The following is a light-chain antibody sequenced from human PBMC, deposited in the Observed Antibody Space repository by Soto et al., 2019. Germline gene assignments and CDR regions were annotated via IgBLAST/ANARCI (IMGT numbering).Light chain of an antibody. Sequence: EIVLTQSPGTLSLSPGGRATLSCRASDSTNNYLAWYQQKPVQAPRLLIYGASTRATGIPDRFSGTGSGTDFTLTISRLEPEDFAVYYCQHFGDSPITFGQGTRLE. CDR3: QHFGDSPIT. J-gene: IGKJ5*01. CDR1: DSTNNY. CDR2: GAS. V-gene: IGKV3-20*01.